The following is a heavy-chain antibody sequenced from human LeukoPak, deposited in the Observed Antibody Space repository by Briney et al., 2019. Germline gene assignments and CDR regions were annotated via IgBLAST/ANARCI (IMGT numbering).Heavy chain of an antibody. CDR3: ARGTYYYDSSGYYSFDY. CDR2: ISSSGSTI. D-gene: IGHD3-22*01. V-gene: IGHV3-48*03. CDR1: GFTFSSYE. J-gene: IGHJ4*02. Sequence: QPGGSLRLSCAASGFTFSSYEMNWVRQAPGKGLEWVSYISSSGSTIYYADSVKGRFTISRDNAKNSLYLQMNSLRAEDTAVYYCARGTYYYDSSGYYSFDYWGEGSLATVSS.